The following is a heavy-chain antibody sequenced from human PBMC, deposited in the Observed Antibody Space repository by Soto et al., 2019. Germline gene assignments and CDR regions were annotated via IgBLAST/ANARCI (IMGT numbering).Heavy chain of an antibody. CDR1: GFTFSSYS. CDR3: ARYYYYGSGSYYYYMDV. Sequence: GGSLRLSCAAPGFTFSSYSMNWVRQAPGKGLEWVSSISSSSSYIYYADSVKGRFTISRDNAKNSLYLQMNSLRAEDTAVYYCARYYYYGSGSYYYYMDVWGKGTTVTVSS. CDR2: ISSSSSYI. D-gene: IGHD3-10*01. V-gene: IGHV3-21*01. J-gene: IGHJ6*03.